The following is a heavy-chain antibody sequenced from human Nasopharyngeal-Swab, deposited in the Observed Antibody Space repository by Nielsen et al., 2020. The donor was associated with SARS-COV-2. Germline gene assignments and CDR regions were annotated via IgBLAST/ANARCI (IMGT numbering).Heavy chain of an antibody. Sequence: GSLRLSFAVYGGSFSGYYWSWIRQPPGKGLEWIGEINHSGSTNYNPSLKSRVTISVDTSKNQFSLKLSSVTAADTAVYYCARGNFWSGYYRYGMDVWSQGTTVTVSS. CDR3: ARGNFWSGYYRYGMDV. CDR2: INHSGST. J-gene: IGHJ6*02. D-gene: IGHD3-3*01. V-gene: IGHV4-34*01. CDR1: GGSFSGYY.